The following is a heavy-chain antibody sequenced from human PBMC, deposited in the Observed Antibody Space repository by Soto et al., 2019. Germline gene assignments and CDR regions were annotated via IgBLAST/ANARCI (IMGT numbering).Heavy chain of an antibody. CDR1: GFTFSSYS. Sequence: VGSYRLSCAASGFTFSSYSMNWVRQAPGKGLEWVSSISSSSYIYYADSVKGRFTISRDNAKNSLYLQMNSLRAEDTAVYYCARGIAAAGTLYYYGMDVWGQGTTVTVSS. CDR2: ISSSSYI. J-gene: IGHJ6*02. D-gene: IGHD6-13*01. CDR3: ARGIAAAGTLYYYGMDV. V-gene: IGHV3-21*01.